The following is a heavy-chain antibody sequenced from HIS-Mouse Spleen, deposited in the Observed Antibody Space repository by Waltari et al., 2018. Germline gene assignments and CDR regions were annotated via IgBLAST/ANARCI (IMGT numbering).Heavy chain of an antibody. V-gene: IGHV3-15*01. Sequence: EVQLVESGGGLVKPGGSLRLSCAASGFTFSNAWMSWVCQAPGKGLEWDGRIKSKTDGGKTDYDAHVNGRFTISRDDSKNTLYLQMNSLKTEDTAVYYCTTDPNSGYPDYWGQGTLVTVSS. CDR1: GFTFSNAW. D-gene: IGHD5-12*01. CDR3: TTDPNSGYPDY. J-gene: IGHJ4*02. CDR2: IKSKTDGGKT.